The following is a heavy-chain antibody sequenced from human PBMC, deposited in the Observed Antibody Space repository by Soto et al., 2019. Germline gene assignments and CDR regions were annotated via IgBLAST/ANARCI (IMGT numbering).Heavy chain of an antibody. D-gene: IGHD2-15*01. CDR2: ISYDGSNK. CDR3: ARDGKGYCGGGSCYHHPFDP. CDR1: GFTFSSYA. V-gene: IGHV3-30-3*01. J-gene: IGHJ5*02. Sequence: QVQLVESGGGVVQPGRSLRLSCAASGFTFSSYAMHWVRQAPGKGLEWVAVISYDGSNKYYADSVKGRFTISRDNSKNTLYLQMNSLRAEDTAVYYCARDGKGYCGGGSCYHHPFDPWGQGTLVTVSS.